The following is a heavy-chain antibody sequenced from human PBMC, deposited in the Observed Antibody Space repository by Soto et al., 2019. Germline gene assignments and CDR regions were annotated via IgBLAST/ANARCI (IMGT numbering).Heavy chain of an antibody. V-gene: IGHV4-34*01. Sequence: PSETLSLTCAVYGGSFIGYYWIWIRQPPGKGLEWIGEINHSGSTNYNPSLKSRVTISVDTSKNQFSLKLSSVTAADTAVYYCARGSRAGSFPFDYWGQGTLVTVSS. CDR2: INHSGST. CDR1: GGSFIGYY. CDR3: ARGSRAGSFPFDY. D-gene: IGHD3-10*01. J-gene: IGHJ4*02.